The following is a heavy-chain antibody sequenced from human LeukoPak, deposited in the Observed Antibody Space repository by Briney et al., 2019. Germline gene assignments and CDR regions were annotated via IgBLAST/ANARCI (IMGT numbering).Heavy chain of an antibody. CDR1: GFTFSSYS. V-gene: IGHV3-21*01. Sequence: PGGSLRLPCAASGFTFSSYSMNWVRQAPGKALEGVSFISSSSSYISYADSVKGEFTISRDHAKNSLYLQMNSLRADDTPEYYCARDEDCSSTSCTDYWGQGTLVTVSS. CDR3: ARDEDCSSTSCTDY. D-gene: IGHD2-2*01. CDR2: ISSSSSYI. J-gene: IGHJ4*02.